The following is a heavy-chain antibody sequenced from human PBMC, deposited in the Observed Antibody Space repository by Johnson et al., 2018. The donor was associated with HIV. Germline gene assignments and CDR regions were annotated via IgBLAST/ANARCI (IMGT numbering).Heavy chain of an antibody. CDR2: IKCDGSEK. Sequence: VQLVESGGGVVQPGRSLRLSCAASGFSFSDYNMHWVRQAPEKGLEWVADIKCDGSEKYYVDSVKGRLTISRDNAKNSLYLQVNSLRTEVTAVYHCLGRDIVLVPPACGYDGFDTWGQGTMVTV. D-gene: IGHD2-8*02. V-gene: IGHV3-52*01. J-gene: IGHJ3*02. CDR3: LGRDIVLVPPACGYDGFDT. CDR1: GFSFSDYN.